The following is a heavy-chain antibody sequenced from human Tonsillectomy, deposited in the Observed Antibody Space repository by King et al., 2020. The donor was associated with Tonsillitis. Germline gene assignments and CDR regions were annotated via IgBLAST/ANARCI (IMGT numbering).Heavy chain of an antibody. CDR2: ISGSGGST. D-gene: IGHD3-16*02. Sequence: VQLVESGGGLVQPGGSLRLSCAASGFTFSSYAMSWVRQAPGKGLEWVSAISGSGGSTYYADSVKGRFTISRDNSKNTLYLQMNSLRAEDTAVYYCAKPTASMIPFGGVIDYYFDYWGQGTLVTVSS. V-gene: IGHV3-23*04. J-gene: IGHJ4*02. CDR3: AKPTASMIPFGGVIDYYFDY. CDR1: GFTFSSYA.